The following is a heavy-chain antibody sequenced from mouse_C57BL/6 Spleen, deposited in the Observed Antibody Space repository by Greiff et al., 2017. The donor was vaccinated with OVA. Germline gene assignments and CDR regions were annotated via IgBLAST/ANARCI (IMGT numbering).Heavy chain of an antibody. V-gene: IGHV3-6*01. D-gene: IGHD1-1*01. CDR2: ISYDGSN. Sequence: VQLKESGPGLVKPSQSLSLTCSVTGYSITSGYYWNWIRQFPGNKLEWMGYISYDGSNNYNPSLKNRISITRDTSKNQFFLKLNSVTTEDTATDYCARAITTVVAPMDYWGQGTSVTVSS. CDR1: GYSITSGYY. J-gene: IGHJ4*01. CDR3: ARAITTVVAPMDY.